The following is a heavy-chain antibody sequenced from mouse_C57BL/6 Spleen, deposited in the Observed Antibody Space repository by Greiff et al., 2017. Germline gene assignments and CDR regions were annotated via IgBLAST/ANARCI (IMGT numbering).Heavy chain of an antibody. CDR2: ISGGGGNT. Sequence: EVKVVESGGGLVKPGGSLKLSCAASGFTFSSYTMSWVRQTPEKRLEWVATISGGGGNTYYPDSVKGRFTISRDNAKNTLYLQMSSLRSEDTALYYCARHELVPYYFDYWGQGTTLTVSS. CDR1: GFTFSSYT. D-gene: IGHD4-1*01. J-gene: IGHJ2*01. CDR3: ARHELVPYYFDY. V-gene: IGHV5-9*01.